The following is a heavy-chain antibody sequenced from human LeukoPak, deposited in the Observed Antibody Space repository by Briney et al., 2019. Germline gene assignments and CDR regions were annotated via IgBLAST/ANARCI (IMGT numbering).Heavy chain of an antibody. J-gene: IGHJ4*02. CDR2: ISAYNGNT. CDR3: ARDHPPTYYYDSSGYTTFDY. Sequence: GASVKVSCKASGYTFTSYGISWVRQAPGQGLEWMGWISAYNGNTNYAQKLQGRVTMTTDTSTSTAYMELRSLRSDDTAVYYCARDHPPTYYYDSSGYTTFDYWGQGTLVTVSS. V-gene: IGHV1-18*01. CDR1: GYTFTSYG. D-gene: IGHD3-22*01.